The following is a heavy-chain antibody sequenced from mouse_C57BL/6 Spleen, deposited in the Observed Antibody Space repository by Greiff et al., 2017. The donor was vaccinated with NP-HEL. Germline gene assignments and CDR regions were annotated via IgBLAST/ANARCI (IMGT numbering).Heavy chain of an antibody. CDR3: ARRAYDYGGGFAY. V-gene: IGHV5-17*01. J-gene: IGHJ3*01. D-gene: IGHD2-4*01. CDR2: ISSGSSTI. CDR1: GFTFSDYG. Sequence: EVMLVESGGGLVKPGGSLKLSCAASGFTFSDYGLHWVRQAPEQGLEWVAYISSGSSTIYYADTVKGRFTISRDNAKNTLFRQMTSLRSEDTAMYYCARRAYDYGGGFAYWGQGTLVTVSA.